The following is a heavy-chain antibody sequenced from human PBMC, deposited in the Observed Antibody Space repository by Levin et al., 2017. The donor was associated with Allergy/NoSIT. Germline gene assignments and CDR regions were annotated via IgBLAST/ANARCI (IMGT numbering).Heavy chain of an antibody. CDR1: GFTFSSYA. V-gene: IGHV3-30-3*01. CDR3: ARGAVAGRNWFDP. Sequence: QPGGSLRLSCAASGFTFSSYAMYWVRQAPGKGLEWVAIISYDGSNEYYADSVKGRFTISRDNSKNTLYLQMNSLRPEDTAVYYCARGAVAGRNWFDPWGQGTLVTVSS. J-gene: IGHJ5*02. CDR2: ISYDGSNE. D-gene: IGHD6-19*01.